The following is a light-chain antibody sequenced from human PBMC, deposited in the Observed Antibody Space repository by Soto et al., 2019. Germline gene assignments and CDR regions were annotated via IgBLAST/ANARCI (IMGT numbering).Light chain of an antibody. CDR3: QQYGSLPRT. CDR1: KSVSSY. V-gene: IGKV3-20*01. Sequence: PGERATLSCRASKSVSSYLAWYQQKPGQAPRLLIYGASSRATGIPDRFSGSGSGTDFTLTISRLEPEDFAVYYCQQYGSLPRTFGQGTKVEIK. J-gene: IGKJ1*01. CDR2: GAS.